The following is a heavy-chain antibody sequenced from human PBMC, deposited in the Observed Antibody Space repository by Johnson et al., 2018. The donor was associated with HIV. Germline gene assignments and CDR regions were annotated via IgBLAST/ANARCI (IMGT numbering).Heavy chain of an antibody. J-gene: IGHJ3*02. CDR2: LSYDGSNK. Sequence: VQLVESGGGVVQPGRSLRLSCAASGFTFSSYAMHWVRQAPGKGLEWVAVLSYDGSNKYYADSVKGRFTISRDNYKNTLYLQMNSLRAEDPAVYYCARDRGRYGYAAFDIWGQGTMVTVSS. CDR3: ARDRGRYGYAAFDI. V-gene: IGHV3-30-3*01. D-gene: IGHD5-18*01. CDR1: GFTFSSYA.